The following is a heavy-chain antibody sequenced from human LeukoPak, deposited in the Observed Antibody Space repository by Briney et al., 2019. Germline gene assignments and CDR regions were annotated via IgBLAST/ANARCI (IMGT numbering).Heavy chain of an antibody. CDR1: GDSISSGGYY. D-gene: IGHD4-17*01. Sequence: SETLSLTCTVSGDSISSGGYYWSWIRQHPGKGLEWIGYIYSSGSTYYSPSLKSRLTLSVDTSENQFSLRLRSVTAADTAVYSCARGLTTVTTFNWFDPWGQGTLVAVSS. CDR3: ARGLTTVTTFNWFDP. V-gene: IGHV4-31*03. J-gene: IGHJ5*02. CDR2: IYSSGST.